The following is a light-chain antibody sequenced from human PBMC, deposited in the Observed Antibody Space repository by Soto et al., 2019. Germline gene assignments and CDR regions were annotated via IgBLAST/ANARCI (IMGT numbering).Light chain of an antibody. Sequence: EIVMTQSPLSLPVTPGEPASISCRSSQSLLHSNGYNYLDWYLQKPGQSPQLLIYLGSNRASGVPDRFSGSGSGTDFTLKISRVEPEDVGVYYCMQALQTPWTFGQGTKVDIK. J-gene: IGKJ1*01. CDR3: MQALQTPWT. CDR2: LGS. CDR1: QSLLHSNGYNY. V-gene: IGKV2-28*01.